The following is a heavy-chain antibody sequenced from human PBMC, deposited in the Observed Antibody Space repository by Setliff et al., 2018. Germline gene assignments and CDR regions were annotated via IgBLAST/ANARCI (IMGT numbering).Heavy chain of an antibody. V-gene: IGHV3-11*01. CDR2: ITSSGTTT. Sequence: GGSLRLSCAASGLTFSSYWMTWIRQAPGKGLEWVSYITSSGTTTFYTDSVKGRFAISRDNARNSLYLQMNSLRVEDTAVYYCARDGYPGTSWGQGTLVTVSS. CDR1: GLTFSSYW. D-gene: IGHD2-2*03. J-gene: IGHJ5*02. CDR3: ARDGYPGTS.